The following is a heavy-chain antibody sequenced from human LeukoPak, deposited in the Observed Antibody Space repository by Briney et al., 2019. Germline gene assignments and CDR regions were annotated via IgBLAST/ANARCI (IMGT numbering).Heavy chain of an antibody. Sequence: ASVKVSCKASGYTFTSYGISWVRQAPGQGLEWMGWISGYNGNTNYAQKLQGRVTMTTDTSTSTAYMELRSLRSDDTAVYYCARDRSSQQFDHAFDIWGQGTMVTVSS. J-gene: IGHJ3*02. V-gene: IGHV1-18*01. CDR1: GYTFTSYG. D-gene: IGHD6-19*01. CDR2: ISGYNGNT. CDR3: ARDRSSQQFDHAFDI.